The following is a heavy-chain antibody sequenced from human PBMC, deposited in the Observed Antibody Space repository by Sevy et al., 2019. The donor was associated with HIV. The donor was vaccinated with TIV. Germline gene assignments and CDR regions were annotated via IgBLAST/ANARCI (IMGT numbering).Heavy chain of an antibody. J-gene: IGHJ6*03. CDR3: AREIVVVPAAMGALHYYYYMDV. D-gene: IGHD2-2*01. CDR2: IYYSGST. CDR1: GGSICSYY. Sequence: SETLSLTCAVSGGSICSYYWSWIRQPPGKGLEWIGYIYYSGSTNSNPSLKSRVTITVDTSTNQFSLKLSSVTAADTAVYYCAREIVVVPAAMGALHYYYYMDVWGKGTTVTVSS. V-gene: IGHV4-59*01.